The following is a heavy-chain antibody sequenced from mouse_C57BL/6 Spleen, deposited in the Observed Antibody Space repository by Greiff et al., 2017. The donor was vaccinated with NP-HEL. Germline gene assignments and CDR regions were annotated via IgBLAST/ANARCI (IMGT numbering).Heavy chain of an antibody. D-gene: IGHD3-2*02. CDR3: ARGEGSSGYYFDY. Sequence: VKLQESGPELVKPGASVKISCKASGYAFSSSWMNWVKQRPGKGLEWIGRIYPGDGDTNYNGKFKGKATLTADKSSSTAYMQLSSLTSEDSAVYFCARGEGSSGYYFDYWGQGTTLTVSS. J-gene: IGHJ2*01. V-gene: IGHV1-82*01. CDR1: GYAFSSSW. CDR2: IYPGDGDT.